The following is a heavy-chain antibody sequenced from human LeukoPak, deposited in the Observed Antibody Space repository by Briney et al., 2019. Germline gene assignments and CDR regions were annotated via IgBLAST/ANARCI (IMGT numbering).Heavy chain of an antibody. V-gene: IGHV3-66*02. Sequence: GGSLRLSCAASGFTFSNNYMSWVRQAPGKGLEWVSVIFGGGSTYYSDSVKGRFTISRDNSKNTLYLQMNSLRTEDTAVYYCARDSPYDYWGQGTLVSVSS. CDR2: IFGGGST. CDR3: ARDSPYDY. CDR1: GFTFSNNY. J-gene: IGHJ4*02. D-gene: IGHD5-18*01.